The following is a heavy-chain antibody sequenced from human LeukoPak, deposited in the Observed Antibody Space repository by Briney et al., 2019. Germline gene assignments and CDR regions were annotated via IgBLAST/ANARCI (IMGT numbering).Heavy chain of an antibody. CDR2: ISAYNGNT. CDR1: GYTFTSYG. V-gene: IGHV1-18*01. D-gene: IGHD1-26*01. J-gene: IGHJ3*02. Sequence: ASVKVSCKASGYTFTSYGISWVRQAPGQGLEWMGWISAYNGNTNYAQKLQGRVTMTTDTSTSTVYMELSSLRSEDTAVYYCARPGYSGSYYHAFDIWGQGTMVTVSS. CDR3: ARPGYSGSYYHAFDI.